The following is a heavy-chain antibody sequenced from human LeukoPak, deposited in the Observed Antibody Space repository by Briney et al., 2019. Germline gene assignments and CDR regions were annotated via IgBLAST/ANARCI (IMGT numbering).Heavy chain of an antibody. V-gene: IGHV3-66*01. J-gene: IGHJ4*02. CDR2: MYSGGST. CDR3: AREGGSGSRSNFDY. CDR1: GITVSSNF. D-gene: IGHD3-10*01. Sequence: GGSLRLSCAASGITVSSNFMSWVRQAPGKGLEWVPFMYSGGSTYYADSVKGRFTISRDNSKNTLYLQMNDLRAEDTAAYYCAREGGSGSRSNFDYWGQGTLVTVSS.